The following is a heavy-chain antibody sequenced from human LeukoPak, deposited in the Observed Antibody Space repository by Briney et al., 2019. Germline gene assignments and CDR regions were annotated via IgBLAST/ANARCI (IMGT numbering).Heavy chain of an antibody. J-gene: IGHJ6*03. D-gene: IGHD5-12*01. CDR1: GGSISSGSYY. CDR2: IYTSGST. Sequence: SQTLSLTCTVSGGSISSGSYYWSWIRQPAGKGLEWIGRIYTSGSTNYNPSLKSRVTISVDTSKNQFSLKLSSVTAADTAVYYCARDPAYSGYDYGSYYYYYYMDVWGKGTTVTVSS. V-gene: IGHV4-61*02. CDR3: ARDPAYSGYDYGSYYYYYYMDV.